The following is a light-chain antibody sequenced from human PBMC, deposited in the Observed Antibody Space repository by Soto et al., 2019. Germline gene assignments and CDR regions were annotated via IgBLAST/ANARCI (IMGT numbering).Light chain of an antibody. CDR2: YDN. Sequence: SYELTQPPSVAVAPGETASITCGGNNIGSKSVHWYQQKPGQALVLVIYYDNDRPSGIPERFSGSNSGNTATLTISRVEAGDEADYYCQVWDTGSDHLVFGGGTKVTVL. J-gene: IGLJ2*01. CDR1: NIGSKS. V-gene: IGLV3-21*04. CDR3: QVWDTGSDHLV.